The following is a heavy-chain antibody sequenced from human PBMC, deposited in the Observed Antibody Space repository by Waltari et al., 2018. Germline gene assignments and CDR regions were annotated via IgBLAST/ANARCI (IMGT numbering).Heavy chain of an antibody. D-gene: IGHD5-12*01. Sequence: QVQLVQSGAEVKKPGSSVKVSCKASGGTFSSYAISRVRQAPGQGLEWMGGIIPIFGTANYAQKFQGRVTMTADESTSTAYMELSSLRSEDTAVYYCARVKFEMATIPYYYYGMDVWGQGTTVTVSS. CDR2: IIPIFGTA. CDR3: ARVKFEMATIPYYYYGMDV. V-gene: IGHV1-69*01. J-gene: IGHJ6*02. CDR1: GGTFSSYA.